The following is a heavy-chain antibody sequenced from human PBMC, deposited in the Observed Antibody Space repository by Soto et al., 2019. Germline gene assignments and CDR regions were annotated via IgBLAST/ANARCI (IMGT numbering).Heavy chain of an antibody. CDR2: INHSGST. Sequence: SETLSLTCAVYGGSFSGYYWSWIRQPPGKGLEWIGEINHSGSTNYNPSLKSRVTISVDTSKNQFSLKLSSVTAADTAVYYCARGGDSSGYYYPDYWGQGTLVTVSS. D-gene: IGHD3-22*01. CDR3: ARGGDSSGYYYPDY. V-gene: IGHV4-34*01. CDR1: GGSFSGYY. J-gene: IGHJ4*02.